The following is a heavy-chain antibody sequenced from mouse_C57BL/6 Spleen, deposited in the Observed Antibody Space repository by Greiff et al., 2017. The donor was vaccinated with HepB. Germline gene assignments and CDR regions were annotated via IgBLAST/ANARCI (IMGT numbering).Heavy chain of an antibody. Sequence: VQLQQSGAELVRPGSSVKLSCKASGYTFTSYWMHWVKQRPIQGLEWIGNIDPSDSETHYNQKFKDKATLTVDKSSSTAYMQLSSLTSEDSAVYYWERHYGRNYYAMDYWGQGTSVTVSS. CDR3: ERHYGRNYYAMDY. CDR1: GYTFTSYW. CDR2: IDPSDSET. J-gene: IGHJ4*01. D-gene: IGHD1-1*01. V-gene: IGHV1-52*01.